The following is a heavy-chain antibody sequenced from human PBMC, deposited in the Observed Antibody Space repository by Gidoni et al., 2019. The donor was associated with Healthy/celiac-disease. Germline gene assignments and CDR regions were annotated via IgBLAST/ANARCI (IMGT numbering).Heavy chain of an antibody. CDR2: IYYSGSP. V-gene: IGHV4-59*01. CDR1: GGSISSYY. J-gene: IGHJ4*02. CDR3: ARGPLITPFDY. Sequence: QVQLQESGPGLVKPSETLSPTGTVSGGSISSYYWSWIRQPPGKGLEWIGYIYYSGSPNYNPSLKSRVTISVDTSKIQFSLKLSSVTAADTAVYYCARGPLITPFDYWGQGTLVTVSS. D-gene: IGHD3-22*01.